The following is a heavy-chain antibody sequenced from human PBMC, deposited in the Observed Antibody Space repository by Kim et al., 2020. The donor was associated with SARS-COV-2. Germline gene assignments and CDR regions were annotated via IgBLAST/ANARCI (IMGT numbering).Heavy chain of an antibody. CDR3: AHVVAATPEYYYYGMDV. D-gene: IGHD2-15*01. V-gene: IGHV3-30*03. CDR2: ISYDGSNK. J-gene: IGHJ6*02. Sequence: GGSLRLSCAASGFTFSSYGMHWVRQAPGKGLEWVAVISYDGSNKYYADSVKGRFTISRDNSKNTLYLQMNSLRAEDTAVYYCAHVVAATPEYYYYGMDVWGQGTTVTVSS. CDR1: GFTFSSYG.